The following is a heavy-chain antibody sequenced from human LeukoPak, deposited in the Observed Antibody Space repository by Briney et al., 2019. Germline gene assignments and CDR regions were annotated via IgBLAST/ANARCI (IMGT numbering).Heavy chain of an antibody. CDR1: GYTFTSYY. D-gene: IGHD3-9*01. CDR2: INPSGGST. V-gene: IGHV1-46*01. Sequence: ASVKVSCKASGYTFTSYYMHWVRQAPGQGLERMGIINPSGGSTSYAQKFQGRVTMTRDTSTSTVYMELSSLRSEDTAVYYCARSYGELRYFDWLPSYWGQGTLVTVSS. CDR3: ARSYGELRYFDWLPSY. J-gene: IGHJ4*02.